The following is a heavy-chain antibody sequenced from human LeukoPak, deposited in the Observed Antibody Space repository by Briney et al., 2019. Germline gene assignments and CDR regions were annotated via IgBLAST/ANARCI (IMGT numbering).Heavy chain of an antibody. V-gene: IGHV3-30*04. CDR3: ARERQDTILHSGAFDI. J-gene: IGHJ3*02. CDR2: IXSDGRDT. Sequence: AXSGFTFSTYLNWGRRAPGKGGAWVADIXSDGRDTFYLESVTGRWTISRENYKNKMYLQINSLRAEDTAVYFCARERQDTILHSGAFDIWGQGTTVTGSS. D-gene: IGHD2-21*01. CDR1: GFTFSTY.